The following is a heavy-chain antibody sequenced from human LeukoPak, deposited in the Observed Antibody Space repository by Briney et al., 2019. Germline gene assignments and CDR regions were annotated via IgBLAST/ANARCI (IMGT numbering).Heavy chain of an antibody. D-gene: IGHD5-12*01. CDR3: ARGGGYASPIGY. V-gene: IGHV4-59*01. Sequence: PSETLSLTCTLSGGSISTYYWSWIRQPPGKGLEWIGYIYHSGSTNYNPSLKSRVTISVDTSKNQFSLKLSSVTTADTAVYYCARGGGYASPIGYWGQGALVTVSS. CDR1: GGSISTYY. J-gene: IGHJ4*02. CDR2: IYHSGST.